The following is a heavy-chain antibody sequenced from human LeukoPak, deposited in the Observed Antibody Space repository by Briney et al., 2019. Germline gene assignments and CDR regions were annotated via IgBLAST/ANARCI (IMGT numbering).Heavy chain of an antibody. J-gene: IGHJ6*02. Sequence: GGSLRLSCAAPGFTFSSYGMHWVRQAPGKGLEWVAFIRYDGSNKYYADSVKGRFTISRDNSKNTLYLQMNSLRAEDTAVYYCAKGYGSGYYYGMDVWGQGTTVTVSS. V-gene: IGHV3-30*02. CDR3: AKGYGSGYYYGMDV. CDR1: GFTFSSYG. CDR2: IRYDGSNK. D-gene: IGHD3-10*01.